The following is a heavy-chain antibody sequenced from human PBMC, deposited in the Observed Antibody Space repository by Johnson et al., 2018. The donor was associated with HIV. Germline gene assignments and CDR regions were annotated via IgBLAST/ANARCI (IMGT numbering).Heavy chain of an antibody. J-gene: IGHJ3*02. CDR1: GFTLSTYG. CDR3: AKDRYIKGASTGFDI. V-gene: IGHV3-30*18. CDR2: ISYDGSNK. Sequence: QVHLVESGGGVVQPGRSLRLSCAASGFTLSTYGMHWVRQAPGKGLEWVAVISYDGSNKYYADSVKGRFTTSRDNSKNTLYLQMNILRSEDTAVYYCAKDRYIKGASTGFDIWGQGTMVTVSS. D-gene: IGHD1-26*01.